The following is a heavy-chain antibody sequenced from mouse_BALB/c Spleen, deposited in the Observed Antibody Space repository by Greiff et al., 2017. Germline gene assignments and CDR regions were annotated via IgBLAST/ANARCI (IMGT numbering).Heavy chain of an antibody. CDR1: GYTFTSYT. J-gene: IGHJ2*01. D-gene: IGHD2-1*01. V-gene: IGHV1-4*02. Sequence: QVQLQQSAAELARPGASVKMSCKASGYTFTSYTMHWVKQRPGQGLEWIGYINPSSGYTEYNQKFKDKTTLTADKSSSTAYMQLSSLTSEDSAVYDCARCYYGNYDYWGQGTTLTVSA. CDR3: ARCYYGNYDY. CDR2: INPSSGYT.